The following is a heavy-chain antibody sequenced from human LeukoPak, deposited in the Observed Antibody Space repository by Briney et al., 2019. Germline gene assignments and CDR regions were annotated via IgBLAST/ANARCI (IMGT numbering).Heavy chain of an antibody. CDR1: RYSFIAYY. Sequence: GCSVNVSCKASRYSFIAYYIHWVRQAPGQGVEGMGWISPNSGGTEYVQKFLGRVTMTRDTSISTAYMELSSLTSADTAVYYCAIQPWGSGNNWYFGFWGRGTLVTVSS. J-gene: IGHJ2*01. CDR3: AIQPWGSGNNWYFGF. D-gene: IGHD7-27*01. CDR2: ISPNSGGT. V-gene: IGHV1-2*02.